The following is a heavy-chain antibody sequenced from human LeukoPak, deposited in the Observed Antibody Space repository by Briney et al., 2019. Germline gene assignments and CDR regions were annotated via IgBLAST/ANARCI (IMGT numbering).Heavy chain of an antibody. D-gene: IGHD4-17*01. J-gene: IGHJ4*02. CDR2: IYPSGTT. CDR1: GGSVSSYY. CDR3: ADDYGD. V-gene: IGHV4-4*07. Sequence: PSETLSLTCSVSGGSVSSYYWSWIRQPAGKGLEWIGRIYPSGTTHYNPSLKSRVTMSVDTPKNQFSLKLTSVTAADTAVYYCADDYGDWGQGTLVTVSS.